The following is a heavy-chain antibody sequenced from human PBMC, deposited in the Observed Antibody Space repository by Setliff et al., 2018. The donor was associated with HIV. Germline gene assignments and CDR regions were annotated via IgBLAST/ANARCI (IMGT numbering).Heavy chain of an antibody. CDR1: GLTVSSNY. Sequence: PGGSLRLSCAASGLTVSSNYMSWVRQAPGKGLEWVAVIYSGGSTYYADSVKGRFTISRDNSKNTVYLQMNSLRAEDTAVYFCARGEGHYYYYMDIWGKGTTVTVSS. V-gene: IGHV3-53*01. CDR2: IYSGGST. J-gene: IGHJ6*03. CDR3: ARGEGHYYYYMDI.